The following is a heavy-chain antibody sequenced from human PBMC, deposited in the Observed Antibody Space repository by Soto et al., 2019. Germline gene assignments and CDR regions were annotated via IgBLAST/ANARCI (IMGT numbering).Heavy chain of an antibody. CDR2: ISSSSSTI. CDR1: GFTFSSYS. D-gene: IGHD3-9*01. CDR3: AREEYDILTGFMSNWFDP. Sequence: PVGSLRLSCAASGFTFSSYSMNWVRQAPGKGLEWVSYISSSSSTIYYADSVKGRFTISRDNAKNSLYLQMNSLRAEDTAVYYCAREEYDILTGFMSNWFDPWGQGTLVTVSS. V-gene: IGHV3-48*01. J-gene: IGHJ5*02.